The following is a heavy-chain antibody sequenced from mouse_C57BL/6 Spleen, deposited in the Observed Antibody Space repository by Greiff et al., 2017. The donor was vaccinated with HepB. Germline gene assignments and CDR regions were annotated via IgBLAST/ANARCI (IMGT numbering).Heavy chain of an antibody. J-gene: IGHJ3*01. CDR2: IDPSDSYT. D-gene: IGHD4-1*01. CDR1: GYTFTSYW. Sequence: QVQLQQPGAELVMPGASVKLSCKASGYTFTSYWMHWVKQRPGQGLEWIGEIDPSDSYTNYNQKFKGKSTLTVDKSSSTAYMQLSSLTSEDSAVYYCASGLVTWFAYWGQGTLVTVSA. V-gene: IGHV1-69*01. CDR3: ASGLVTWFAY.